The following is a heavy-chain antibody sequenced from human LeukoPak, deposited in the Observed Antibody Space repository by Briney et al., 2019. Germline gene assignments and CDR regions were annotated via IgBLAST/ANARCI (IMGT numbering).Heavy chain of an antibody. CDR3: AKGSKEVLFTRDHYMDV. Sequence: PGGSLRLSCAASGFTFSSYGMYWVRQAPGKGLEWVAFTRYDGSNKYYADSVKGRFTISRDNSKNTLYLQMNSLRAEDTAVYYCAKGSKEVLFTRDHYMDVWGKGTTVTISS. CDR1: GFTFSSYG. J-gene: IGHJ6*03. CDR2: TRYDGSNK. V-gene: IGHV3-30*02. D-gene: IGHD3-3*01.